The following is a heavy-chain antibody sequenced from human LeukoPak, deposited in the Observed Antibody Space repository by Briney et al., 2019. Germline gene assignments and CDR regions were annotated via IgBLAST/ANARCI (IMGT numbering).Heavy chain of an antibody. CDR1: GYTFTGYY. D-gene: IGHD2-2*01. Sequence: GASVKVSCKASGYTFTGYYMHWVRQAPRQGLEWMGWINPNSGGTNYVQKFQGRVTMTRDTSISTAYMELSRLRSDDTAVYYCARDDCTRTSCKSFDYWGQGTLVTVSS. J-gene: IGHJ4*02. V-gene: IGHV1-2*02. CDR2: INPNSGGT. CDR3: ARDDCTRTSCKSFDY.